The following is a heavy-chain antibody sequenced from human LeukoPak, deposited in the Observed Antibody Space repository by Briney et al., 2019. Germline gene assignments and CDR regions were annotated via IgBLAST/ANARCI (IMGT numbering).Heavy chain of an antibody. J-gene: IGHJ5*02. Sequence: ASVKVSCKASGGTFSSYAISWVRQAPGQGLEWMGGIIPIFGTANYAQKFQGRVTITEDESTSTAYMELSSLRSEDTAVYYCARGSPYDSMGWFDPWGQGTLVTVSS. D-gene: IGHD3-10*01. CDR2: IIPIFGTA. CDR3: ARGSPYDSMGWFDP. V-gene: IGHV1-69*13. CDR1: GGTFSSYA.